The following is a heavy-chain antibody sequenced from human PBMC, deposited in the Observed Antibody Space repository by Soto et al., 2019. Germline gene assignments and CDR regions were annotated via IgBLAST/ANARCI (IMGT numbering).Heavy chain of an antibody. Sequence: VASVKVSCKESGYTFTSYYMQWVRQAPGQGLEWMGIINPSGGSTSYAQKFQGRVTMTRDTSTSTVYMELSSLRSEDTAVYYCARDSRITMVRGVPTYYFDYWGQGTLVTVS. V-gene: IGHV1-46*01. D-gene: IGHD3-10*01. CDR1: GYTFTSYY. J-gene: IGHJ4*02. CDR3: ARDSRITMVRGVPTYYFDY. CDR2: INPSGGST.